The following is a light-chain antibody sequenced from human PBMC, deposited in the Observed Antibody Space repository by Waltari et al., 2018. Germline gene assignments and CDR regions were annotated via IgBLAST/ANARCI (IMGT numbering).Light chain of an antibody. CDR2: KVS. Sequence: DVELTQSPLSLPVTLGQPASISCRSSQSLVYTDGISYLNWFHQRPGQAPRRLIYKVSIRDSGAPDRFSGSGSGTEFTLMISSVEADDVGVYFCMQATHWPVTFGQGTRLE. CDR3: MQATHWPVT. CDR1: QSLVYTDGISY. V-gene: IGKV2-30*01. J-gene: IGKJ5*01.